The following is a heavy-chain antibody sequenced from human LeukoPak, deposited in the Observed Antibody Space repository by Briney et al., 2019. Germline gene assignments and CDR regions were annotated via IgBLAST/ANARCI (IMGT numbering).Heavy chain of an antibody. V-gene: IGHV3-33*01. CDR2: IWSDGSNK. CDR1: GFTFSNYG. Sequence: GRSLRLSCAASGFTFSNYGMHWVRQAQGKGLEWVAVIWSDGSNKHYADSARGRFTISRDNSKNTLYLQMNSLRVEDTAVYYCARVTMVAGASYNWFVVWGQGTLVTVST. D-gene: IGHD2-15*01. J-gene: IGHJ5*02. CDR3: ARVTMVAGASYNWFVV.